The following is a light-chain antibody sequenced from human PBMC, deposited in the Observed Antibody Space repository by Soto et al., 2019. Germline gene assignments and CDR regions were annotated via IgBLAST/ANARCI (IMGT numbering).Light chain of an antibody. CDR3: SSYTINRTYV. J-gene: IGLJ1*01. V-gene: IGLV2-14*01. Sequence: QSVLTQPASVSGSPGQSITISCTGTSSDVGGYNYVSWYQQNPGKAPKLMIYEVSNRPSGVSNRFSGSKSGNMASLTISGLQAEDEAGYYCSSYTINRTYVFGTGTKVTVL. CDR1: SSDVGGYNY. CDR2: EVS.